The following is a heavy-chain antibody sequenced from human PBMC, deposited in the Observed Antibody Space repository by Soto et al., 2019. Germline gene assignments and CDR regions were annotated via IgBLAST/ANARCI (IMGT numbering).Heavy chain of an antibody. J-gene: IGHJ6*02. CDR3: ARVDGDDPPCGDYYGMDV. Sequence: QVQLVQSGAEVKKPGSSVKVSCKASGGTFSSYTISWVRQAPGQGLEWMGRIIPILGIANYAQKFQGRVTITADKSTSTAYMELSSLRSEDTAVYYCARVDGDDPPCGDYYGMDVWGQGTTVTVSS. CDR2: IIPILGIA. CDR1: GGTFSSYT. D-gene: IGHD4-17*01. V-gene: IGHV1-69*02.